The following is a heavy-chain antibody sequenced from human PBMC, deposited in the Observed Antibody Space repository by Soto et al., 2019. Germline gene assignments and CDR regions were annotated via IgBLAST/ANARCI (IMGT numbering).Heavy chain of an antibody. V-gene: IGHV1-18*04. D-gene: IGHD2-21*02. Sequence: ASVKVSCKASGYTFTSYGISWVRQAPGQGLEWMGWISAYNGNTNYAQKLQGRVTMTTDTSTSTAYMELRSLRSDDTAVYYCAREDRYDYYYYGIDVWGQGTTVTVSS. CDR1: GYTFTSYG. CDR2: ISAYNGNT. J-gene: IGHJ6*02. CDR3: AREDRYDYYYYGIDV.